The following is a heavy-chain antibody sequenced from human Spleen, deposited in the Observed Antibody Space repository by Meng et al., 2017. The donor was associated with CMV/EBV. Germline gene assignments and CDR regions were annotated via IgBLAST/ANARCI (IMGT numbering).Heavy chain of an antibody. V-gene: IGHV4-4*02. J-gene: IGHJ4*02. Sequence: VSGGSISSSNWWSWVRQPPGKGLEWIGEIYHSGSTNYNPSLKSRVTISVDKSKNQFSLKLSSVTAADKAVYYCARGPGYSSSWYEYWGQGTLVTVSS. CDR3: ARGPGYSSSWYEY. D-gene: IGHD6-13*01. CDR1: GGSISSSNW. CDR2: IYHSGST.